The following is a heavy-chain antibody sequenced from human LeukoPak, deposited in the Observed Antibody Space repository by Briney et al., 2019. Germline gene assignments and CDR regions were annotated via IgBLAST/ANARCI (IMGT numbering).Heavy chain of an antibody. CDR1: GGSISRYY. D-gene: IGHD1-26*01. CDR2: IYYSGST. V-gene: IGHV4-59*01. Sequence: SETLSLTCTVPGGSISRYYWSWIRQPPGKGLEWIGYIYYSGSTNYNPSLKSRVTISVDTSKNQFSLNLTSVTAADTAVYYCAREGRSGSYFDYWGQGTLATVSS. CDR3: AREGRSGSYFDY. J-gene: IGHJ4*02.